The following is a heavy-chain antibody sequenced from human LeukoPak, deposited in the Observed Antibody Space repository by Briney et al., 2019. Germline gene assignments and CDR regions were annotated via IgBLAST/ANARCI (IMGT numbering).Heavy chain of an antibody. Sequence: SETLSLTCAVYGGSFSGYYWSWIRQPPGKGLEWIGEINHSGSTNYNPSLKSRVTISVDTSKNQFSLKLSSVTAADTAVYYCAGLLWFGEFSGVVRAFDIWGQGTVVTVSS. CDR1: GGSFSGYY. D-gene: IGHD3-10*01. CDR2: INHSGST. J-gene: IGHJ3*02. CDR3: AGLLWFGEFSGVVRAFDI. V-gene: IGHV4-34*01.